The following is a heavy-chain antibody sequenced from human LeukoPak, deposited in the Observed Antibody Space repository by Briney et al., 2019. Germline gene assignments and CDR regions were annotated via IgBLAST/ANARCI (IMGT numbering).Heavy chain of an antibody. CDR1: GGSISSGDYY. CDR3: ARVVVVPAATGHAFDI. D-gene: IGHD2-2*01. CDR2: IYYSGST. Sequence: PSETLSLTCTVSGGSISSGDYYWSWIRQPPGKGLEWTGYIYYSGSTYYNPSLKSRVTISVDTSKNQFSLKLSSVTAADTAVYYCARVVVVPAATGHAFDIWGQGTMVTVSS. V-gene: IGHV4-30-4*01. J-gene: IGHJ3*02.